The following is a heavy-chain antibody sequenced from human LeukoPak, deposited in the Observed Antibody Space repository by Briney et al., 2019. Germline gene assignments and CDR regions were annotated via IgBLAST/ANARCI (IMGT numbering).Heavy chain of an antibody. CDR2: TYYRSKWYN. V-gene: IGHV6-1*01. D-gene: IGHD3-22*01. CDR3: AKDHLHYYDSSGYYIPPVFDY. J-gene: IGHJ4*02. Sequence: SQTLSLTCAISGDSVSSNSAAWNWIRQSPSRGLEWLGRTYYRSKWYNDYAVSVKSRITINPDTSKNQFSLQLNSVTPEDTAVYYCAKDHLHYYDSSGYYIPPVFDYWGQGTLVTVSS. CDR1: GDSVSSNSAA.